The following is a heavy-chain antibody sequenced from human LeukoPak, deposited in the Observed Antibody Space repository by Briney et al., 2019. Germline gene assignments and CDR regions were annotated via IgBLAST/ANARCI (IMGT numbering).Heavy chain of an antibody. D-gene: IGHD2-8*02. V-gene: IGHV3-66*01. Sequence: SGGSLRLSCAASGFTVSSNYMSWVRQAPGKGLEWVSVIYSGGSTYYADSVKGRFTISRDDSKNTLYLQMNSLGAEDTAVYYCASSHTLTGGLLKDWGQGTLVTVSS. CDR2: IYSGGST. CDR3: ASSHTLTGGLLKD. CDR1: GFTVSSNY. J-gene: IGHJ4*02.